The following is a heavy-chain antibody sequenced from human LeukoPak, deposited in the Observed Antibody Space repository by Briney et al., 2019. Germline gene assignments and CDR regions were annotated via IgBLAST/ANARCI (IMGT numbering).Heavy chain of an antibody. J-gene: IGHJ4*02. CDR2: FDPEDGET. Sequence: ASVKVSCKVSGYTLTELSMHWVRQAPGKGLEWMGGFDPEDGETIYAQKFQGRVTMTEDTSTDTAYMELSSLRSEDTAVYYCATLPRVFSSSWYFHYWGQGTLVTVSS. V-gene: IGHV1-24*01. CDR3: ATLPRVFSSSWYFHY. CDR1: GYTLTELS. D-gene: IGHD6-13*01.